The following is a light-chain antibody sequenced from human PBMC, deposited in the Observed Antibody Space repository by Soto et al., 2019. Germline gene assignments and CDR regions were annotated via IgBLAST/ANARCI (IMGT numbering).Light chain of an antibody. CDR1: QSISSW. V-gene: IGKV1-5*01. CDR3: QQNNNWPRT. J-gene: IGKJ1*01. CDR2: DAS. Sequence: GDRVTITCRASQSISSWLAWYQQKPGKAPKLLIYDASSLESGVPSRFSGSGSGTEFTLTISSLQPDDFAVYYCQQNNNWPRTFGQGTKVEMK.